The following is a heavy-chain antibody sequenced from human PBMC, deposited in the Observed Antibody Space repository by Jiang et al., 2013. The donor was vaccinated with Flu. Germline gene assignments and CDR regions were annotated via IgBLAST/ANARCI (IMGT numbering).Heavy chain of an antibody. D-gene: IGHD4-11*01. V-gene: IGHV4-59*08. Sequence: SGDSSNSLYWSWIRQPRIGPEWIGYIYYNGGTDYNPSLKSRVTMSLDTSKKNFSLRLNSVTAADTAVYYCARLVYDHTNYARRFWYFDVWGRGTLVTVSS. CDR3: ARLVYDHTNYARRFWYFDV. J-gene: IGHJ2*01. CDR1: GDSSNSLY. CDR2: IYYNGGT.